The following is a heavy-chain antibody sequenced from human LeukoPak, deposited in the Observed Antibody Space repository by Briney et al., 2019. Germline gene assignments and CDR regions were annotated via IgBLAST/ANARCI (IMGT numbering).Heavy chain of an antibody. CDR2: ISSSSSYI. D-gene: IGHD3-10*01. CDR1: GFTFSSYS. Sequence: GGSLRLSCAASGFTFSSYSMNWVRQAPGKGLEWVSSISSSSSYIYYADSVKGRFTISRDNAKNSLYLQMNSLRAEDTAVYYCASGGSGSYYSYYMDVWGKGTTVTVSS. V-gene: IGHV3-21*01. CDR3: ASGGSGSYYSYYMDV. J-gene: IGHJ6*03.